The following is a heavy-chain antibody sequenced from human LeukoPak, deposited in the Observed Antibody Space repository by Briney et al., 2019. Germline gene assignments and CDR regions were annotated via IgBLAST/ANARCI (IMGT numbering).Heavy chain of an antibody. CDR2: ISSSSSYI. CDR1: GFTFSNYT. J-gene: IGHJ4*02. CDR3: ARGGGMNSFDY. Sequence: GGSLRLSCAASGFTFSNYTMNWVRQAPGKGLEWVSSISSSSSYIHYADSVKGRFTISRDNAKNSLYLQMNSLRAEDTAVYYCARGGGMNSFDYWGQGTLVTVSS. V-gene: IGHV3-21*01. D-gene: IGHD6-13*01.